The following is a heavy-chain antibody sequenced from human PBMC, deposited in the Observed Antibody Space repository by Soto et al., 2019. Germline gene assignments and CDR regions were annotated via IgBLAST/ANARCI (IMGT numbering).Heavy chain of an antibody. CDR3: AFIAVAGYGNWFDP. V-gene: IGHV3-23*01. CDR1: GFTFSSYA. D-gene: IGHD6-19*01. J-gene: IGHJ5*02. CDR2: ISGSGGST. Sequence: GGSLRLSCAASGFTFSSYAMSWVRQAPGKGLEWVSAISGSGGSTYYADSVKGRFTISRDNSKNTLYLQMNSLRAEDTAVYYWAFIAVAGYGNWFDPWGQGTLVTVSS.